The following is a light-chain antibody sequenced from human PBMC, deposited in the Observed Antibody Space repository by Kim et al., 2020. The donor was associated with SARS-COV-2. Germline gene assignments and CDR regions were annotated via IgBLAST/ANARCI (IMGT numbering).Light chain of an antibody. V-gene: IGKV1-5*03. CDR3: QQYNT. Sequence: STVAAPVAGRVTIPCGASKRISSLLAWYQQKPGKSPKRLIYKASSLESGVPARCSGSGSETVFTLTSSSLHPYYFAPYYCQQYNTVGQVTKVEIK. CDR1: KRISSL. CDR2: KAS. J-gene: IGKJ1*01.